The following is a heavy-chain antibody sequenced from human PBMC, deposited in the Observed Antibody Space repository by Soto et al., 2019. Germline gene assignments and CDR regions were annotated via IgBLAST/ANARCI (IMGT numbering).Heavy chain of an antibody. Sequence: PSETLSLTCTVSGGSISSSNYYWGWIRQPPGKGLEWIGNIYYSGSTYYNSSLKSRVTISVDRSKNQFSLKLSSVTAADTAVYYCARRYGGNLDYWGQGTLVTVSS. D-gene: IGHD1-26*01. CDR1: GGSISSSNYY. J-gene: IGHJ4*02. V-gene: IGHV4-39*07. CDR2: IYYSGST. CDR3: ARRYGGNLDY.